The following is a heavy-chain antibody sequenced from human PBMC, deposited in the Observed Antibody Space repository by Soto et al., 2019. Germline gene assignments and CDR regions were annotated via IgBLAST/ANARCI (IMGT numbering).Heavy chain of an antibody. CDR1: GGTFSSYA. Sequence: EASVKVSCKASGGTFSSYAISWVRQAPGQGLEWMGGIIPIFGTANYAQKFQGRVTITADESTSTAYMELSSLRSEDTAVYYCARSPLLWFGDQRNYYYYGMDVWGQGTTVTVSS. CDR3: ARSPLLWFGDQRNYYYYGMDV. J-gene: IGHJ6*02. CDR2: IIPIFGTA. V-gene: IGHV1-69*13. D-gene: IGHD3-10*01.